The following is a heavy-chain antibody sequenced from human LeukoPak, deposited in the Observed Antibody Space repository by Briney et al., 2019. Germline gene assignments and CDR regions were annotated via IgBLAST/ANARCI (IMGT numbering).Heavy chain of an antibody. V-gene: IGHV3-23*01. J-gene: IGHJ4*02. CDR2: ISGSGGRT. CDR1: GFTFSSYA. D-gene: IGHD3-22*01. Sequence: GGSLRLSCAASGFTFSSYAMSWVRQAPGKGLEWVSAISGSGGRTYYADSVKGRFTISRDNSKNTLYLQMNSLRAEDTAVYYCAKGGYYDSSGYSYWGQGTLVTVSS. CDR3: AKGGYYDSSGYSY.